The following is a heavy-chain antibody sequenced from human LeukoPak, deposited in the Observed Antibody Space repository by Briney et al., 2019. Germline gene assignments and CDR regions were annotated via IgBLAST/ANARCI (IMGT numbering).Heavy chain of an antibody. CDR3: ARVFWSSWYGLQPMDV. CDR1: GFTFSSYW. CDR2: IKQDGSAK. D-gene: IGHD6-13*01. Sequence: SGGSLRLSCVASGFTFSSYWMSWVRQAPGKGLEWVANIKQDGSAKYYVDSVKGRFTISRDNAKNSLYLHMNSLRADDTAVYYCARVFWSSWYGLQPMDVWGKGTTVTVSS. V-gene: IGHV3-7*01. J-gene: IGHJ6*04.